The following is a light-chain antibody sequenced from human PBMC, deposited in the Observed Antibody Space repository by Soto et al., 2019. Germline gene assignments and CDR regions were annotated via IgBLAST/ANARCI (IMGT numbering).Light chain of an antibody. CDR2: GPS. V-gene: IGKV3-20*01. Sequence: IDLTQSRGTLSLSPGETSTLCSRSSESIRPHSIAWYQQNAGQAPRLLIYGPSGRATGIPDSIIGSGSRTDITLTIIVLGPADFAMYYSQQFQNSLRTFGQGTKVDI. CDR3: QQFQNSLRT. CDR1: ESIRPHS. J-gene: IGKJ1*01.